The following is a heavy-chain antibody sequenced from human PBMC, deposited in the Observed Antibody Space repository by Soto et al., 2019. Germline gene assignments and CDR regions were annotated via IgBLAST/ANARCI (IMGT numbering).Heavy chain of an antibody. V-gene: IGHV3-53*01. CDR1: GFTVSSKY. D-gene: IGHD2-15*01. CDR3: ARELPPDL. CDR2: IWSAGFT. Sequence: EVQLVESGGGLIQPGGSLRLSCAASGFTVSSKYMTWVRQAPGKGLEWVSIIWSAGFTYYADSVKGRFTISRDNSKNTVYRQMNSLRIEDSAVYYCARELPPDLWGQGTLVTVSS. J-gene: IGHJ5*02.